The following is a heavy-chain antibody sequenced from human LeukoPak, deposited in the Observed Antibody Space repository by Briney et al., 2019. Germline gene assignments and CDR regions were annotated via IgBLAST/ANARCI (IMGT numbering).Heavy chain of an antibody. Sequence: PSETLSLTCTVSGGSISTGDYYWSWIRQPPGKGPEWIGYIYYTGSTYYNPSLKSRVTISVDTSKNQFSLKLSSVTAADTAVYYCARDKPYCSGGSCYSSWGQGTLVTVSS. CDR1: GGSISTGDYY. V-gene: IGHV4-30-4*08. J-gene: IGHJ4*02. CDR2: IYYTGST. CDR3: ARDKPYCSGGSCYSS. D-gene: IGHD2-15*01.